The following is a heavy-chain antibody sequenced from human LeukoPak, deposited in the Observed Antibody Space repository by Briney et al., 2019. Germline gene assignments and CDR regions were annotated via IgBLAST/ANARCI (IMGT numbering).Heavy chain of an antibody. D-gene: IGHD4-17*01. CDR1: GFTFDDYA. CDR2: ISWNSGSI. CDR3: AKANTVTTPSGSYYFDY. Sequence: GGSLRLSCAASGFTFDDYAMHWVRQAPGEGLEWVSGISWNSGSIGYADSVKGRFTISRDNAKNSLYLQMNSLRAEDMALYYCAKANTVTTPSGSYYFDYWGQGTLVTVSS. V-gene: IGHV3-9*03. J-gene: IGHJ4*02.